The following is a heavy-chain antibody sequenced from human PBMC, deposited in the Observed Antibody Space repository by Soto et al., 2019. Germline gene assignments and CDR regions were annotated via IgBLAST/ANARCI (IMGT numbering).Heavy chain of an antibody. Sequence: GGSLRLSCAASGFTFSSYGMHWVRQAPGKGLEWVAVIWYDGSNKYYADSVKGRFTISRDNSKNTLYLQMNSLRAEDTAVYYCARDRSGNYYMDVWGKGTTVTVSS. J-gene: IGHJ6*03. CDR1: GFTFSSYG. CDR2: IWYDGSNK. CDR3: ARDRSGNYYMDV. V-gene: IGHV3-33*01. D-gene: IGHD3-10*01.